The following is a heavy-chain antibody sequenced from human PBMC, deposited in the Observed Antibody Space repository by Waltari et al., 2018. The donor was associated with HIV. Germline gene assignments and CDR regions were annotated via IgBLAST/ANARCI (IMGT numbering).Heavy chain of an antibody. Sequence: EVQLVQSGAEVKKPGESLKISCKGSGYSFTSYWIGWVGQMPGKGLEWMGVIYPGDSDTRYSPSFQGQVTISADKSISTAYLQWSSLKASDTAMYYCARLGNYYDSSGYFYFDYWGQGTLVTVSS. CDR1: GYSFTSYW. CDR2: IYPGDSDT. J-gene: IGHJ4*02. D-gene: IGHD3-22*01. V-gene: IGHV5-51*01. CDR3: ARLGNYYDSSGYFYFDY.